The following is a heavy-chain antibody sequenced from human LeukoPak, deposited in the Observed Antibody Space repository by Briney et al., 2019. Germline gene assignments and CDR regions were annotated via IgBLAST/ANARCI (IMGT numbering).Heavy chain of an antibody. CDR2: IIPIFGTA. V-gene: IGHV1-69*01. Sequence: SVKVSCKASGGSFSDYSISWVRQAPGQGLEWMGGIIPIFGTANYAQKFQGRVTITADESTSTAYMELSSLRSEDTAVYYCARAAEATISYRFDYWGQGTLVTVSS. CDR1: GGSFSDYS. J-gene: IGHJ4*02. CDR3: ARAAEATISYRFDY. D-gene: IGHD5-12*01.